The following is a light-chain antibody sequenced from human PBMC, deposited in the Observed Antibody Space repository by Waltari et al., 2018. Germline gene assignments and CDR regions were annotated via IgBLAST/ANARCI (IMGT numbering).Light chain of an antibody. J-gene: IGKJ2*01. Sequence: EVVLTQSPGTLSLSPGERATLSCRASQSLSRSRLAWYQQKPGQAPRLLMYAASRRATGIPYRFSGSGTGTDFSLTVSRVEPEDSAVYYCQQYGSSVMYTFGQGTKLEIQ. CDR3: QQYGSSVMYT. CDR2: AAS. CDR1: QSLSRSR. V-gene: IGKV3-20*01.